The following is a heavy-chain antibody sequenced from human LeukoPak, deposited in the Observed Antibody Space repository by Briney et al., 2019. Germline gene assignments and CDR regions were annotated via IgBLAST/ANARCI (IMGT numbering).Heavy chain of an antibody. CDR3: ARAGCSSTSCYVGEIDY. CDR2: ITPIFGTA. Sequence: ASVKVSCKASGGTFSSYAISWVRQAPGQGLEWMGGITPIFGTANYAQKFQGRVTITADKSTSTAYMELSSLRSEDTAVYYCARAGCSSTSCYVGEIDYWGQGTLVTVSS. J-gene: IGHJ4*02. CDR1: GGTFSSYA. D-gene: IGHD2-2*01. V-gene: IGHV1-69*06.